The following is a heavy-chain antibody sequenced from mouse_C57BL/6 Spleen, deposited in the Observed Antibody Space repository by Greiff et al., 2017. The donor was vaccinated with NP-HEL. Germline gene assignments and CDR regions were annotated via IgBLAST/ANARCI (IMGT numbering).Heavy chain of an antibody. J-gene: IGHJ4*01. CDR3: AREGWEGDYAMDY. D-gene: IGHD3-3*01. Sequence: VQLQQSGAELVKPGASVKISCKASGYAFSSYWMNWVKQRPGKGLEWIGQIYPGDGDTNYNGKFKGKATLTADKSSSTAYMQLSSLTSEDSAVYFCAREGWEGDYAMDYWGQGTSVTVSS. CDR1: GYAFSSYW. CDR2: IYPGDGDT. V-gene: IGHV1-80*01.